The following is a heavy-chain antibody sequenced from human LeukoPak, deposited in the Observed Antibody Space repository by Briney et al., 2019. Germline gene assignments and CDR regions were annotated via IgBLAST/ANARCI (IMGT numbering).Heavy chain of an antibody. CDR2: IRSTGGTI. D-gene: IGHD2-15*01. J-gene: IGHJ3*02. V-gene: IGHV3-48*01. CDR1: GFTFRNYL. CDR3: ARGYSRAVFDI. Sequence: GGSLRLSCSASGFTFRNYLRNWARQAPGKGLEGVSFIRSTGGTIYYADYVKGRFTVSRDNGKHSLLLQMNSLRAEDKALYYCARGYSRAVFDIWGQGTGVAVFS.